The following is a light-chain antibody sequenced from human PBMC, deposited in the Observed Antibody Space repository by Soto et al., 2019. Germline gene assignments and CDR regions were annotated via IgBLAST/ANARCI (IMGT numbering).Light chain of an antibody. CDR3: QRYGRSPTWT. CDR2: GAS. J-gene: IGKJ1*01. Sequence: EIVLTQSPGTLSLSPGERATLSCRASQNLISDYLAWYPQKPGQPPRLLIYGASLRATGIPDRFSGSGSGTDFTLNINTIEPEDSAVYYCQRYGRSPTWTFGQGTKVDIK. V-gene: IGKV3-20*01. CDR1: QNLISDY.